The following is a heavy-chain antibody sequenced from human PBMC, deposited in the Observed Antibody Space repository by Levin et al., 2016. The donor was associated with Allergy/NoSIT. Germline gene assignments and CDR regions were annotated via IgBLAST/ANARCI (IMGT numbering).Heavy chain of an antibody. CDR1: GYTFTGYF. J-gene: IGHJ4*02. CDR2: FRANGDPP. CDR3: AREAIQIYHPGDY. Sequence: ASVKVSCKTSGYTFTGYFMHWVRQAPGQGLEWMGVFRANGDPPLSAQAFQGRVTMTRDTSTSTLYMELNSLRSEDTAMYYCAREAIQIYHPGDYWGQGTLVTVSS. V-gene: IGHV1-46*01. D-gene: IGHD2-21*01.